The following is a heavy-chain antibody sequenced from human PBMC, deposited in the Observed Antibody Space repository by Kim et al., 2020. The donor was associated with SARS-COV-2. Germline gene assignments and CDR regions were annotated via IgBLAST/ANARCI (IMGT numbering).Heavy chain of an antibody. V-gene: IGHV1-69*02. J-gene: IGHJ6*02. CDR2: IIPILGIA. CDR3: ARVGLGLNYYGMDV. CDR1: GGTFSSYT. D-gene: IGHD3-16*01. Sequence: SVKVSCKASGGTFSSYTISWVRQAPGQGLEWMGRIIPILGIANYAQKFQGRVTIIADKSTSTAYMELSSLRSEDTAVYYCARVGLGLNYYGMDVWGQGTTVTVSS.